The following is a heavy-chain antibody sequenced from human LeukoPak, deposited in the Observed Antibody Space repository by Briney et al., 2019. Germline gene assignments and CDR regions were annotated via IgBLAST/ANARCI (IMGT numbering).Heavy chain of an antibody. J-gene: IGHJ6*03. V-gene: IGHV1-69*06. Sequence: ASVKVSCKASGDTFTDYYMHWVRQTPGQGLEWMGGIIPIFGTTNYAQKFQDRVTITADKSTSTAYMKLSSLRSEDTAVYFCARVVGLTGYSSNWYSGYYYYMDVWGKGTTVTVSS. D-gene: IGHD6-13*01. CDR1: GDTFTDYY. CDR2: IIPIFGTT. CDR3: ARVVGLTGYSSNWYSGYYYYMDV.